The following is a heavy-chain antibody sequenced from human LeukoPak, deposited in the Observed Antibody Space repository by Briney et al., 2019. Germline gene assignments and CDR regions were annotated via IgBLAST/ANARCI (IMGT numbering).Heavy chain of an antibody. D-gene: IGHD3-9*01. CDR2: ISAYNGNT. V-gene: IGHV1-18*01. CDR3: ARLLRYFDWFPHPYYYYYYMDV. CDR1: GYTFTSYG. J-gene: IGHJ6*03. Sequence: ASVTVSCKASGYTFTSYGISWVRQAPGQGLEWMGWISAYNGNTNYAQKLQGRVTMTTDTPTSTAYMELRSLRSDDTAVYYCARLLRYFDWFPHPYYYYYYMDVWGKGTTVTVSS.